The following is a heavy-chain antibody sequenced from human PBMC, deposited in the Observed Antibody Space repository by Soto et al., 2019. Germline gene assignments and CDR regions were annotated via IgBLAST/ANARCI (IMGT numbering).Heavy chain of an antibody. CDR1: GFTFSNYD. Sequence: DVQVLQSGGGLVQPGGSLRLSCAASGFTFSNYDMSWVRQAPGKGLEWVSTISSGGGSTYYADSVRGRFTISRDNSKNTLXXXXXXXXXXXXXXXXXXXXXXXXXAISYDLDYWGQGALVTVSS. V-gene: IGHV3-23*01. CDR2: ISSGGGST. D-gene: IGHD3-3*01. CDR3: XXXXXXXXAISYDLDY. J-gene: IGHJ4*02.